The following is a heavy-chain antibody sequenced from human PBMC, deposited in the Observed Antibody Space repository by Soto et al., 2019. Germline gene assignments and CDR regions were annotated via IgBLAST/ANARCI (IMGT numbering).Heavy chain of an antibody. D-gene: IGHD1-26*01. CDR3: ARNGTYSSSLSQYSGMDV. J-gene: IGHJ6*02. V-gene: IGHV1-69*13. CDR1: GGTFDNFI. CDR2: IVPMLGTP. Sequence: SVKVSFKASGGTFDNFIMNWVRQTPGRGLEWMGGIVPMLGTPTYAEKFKGRVTISATGSTSTMYMEVTSLRSEDTAIYYCARNGTYSSSLSQYSGMDVWGQGTTVTVSS.